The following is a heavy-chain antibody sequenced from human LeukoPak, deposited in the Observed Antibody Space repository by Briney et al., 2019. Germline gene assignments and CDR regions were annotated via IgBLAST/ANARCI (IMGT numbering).Heavy chain of an antibody. D-gene: IGHD6-13*01. CDR3: ARDGSYSSSWYHYYYYYYMDV. CDR2: IYHSGST. J-gene: IGHJ6*03. CDR1: GYSISSGYY. V-gene: IGHV4-38-2*02. Sequence: SETLSLTCTVSGYSISSGYYWGWIRQPPGKGLEWIGSIYHSGSTYYNPSLKSRVTISVDTSKNQFSLKLSSVTAADTAVYYCARDGSYSSSWYHYYYYYYMDVWGKGTTVTVSS.